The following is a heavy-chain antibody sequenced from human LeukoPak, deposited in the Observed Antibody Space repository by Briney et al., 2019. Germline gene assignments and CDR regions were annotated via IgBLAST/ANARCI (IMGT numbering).Heavy chain of an antibody. CDR3: AREAFVLRFLEWFPNYFDY. CDR1: GFTFSSYG. CDR2: IWYDGSNK. Sequence: GGSLRLSCAASGFTFSSYGMHWVRQAPGKGLEWVAVIWYDGSNKYYADSVKGRFTISRDNSKNTLYLQMNSLRAEDTAAYYCAREAFVLRFLEWFPNYFDYWGQGTLVTVSS. V-gene: IGHV3-33*01. J-gene: IGHJ4*02. D-gene: IGHD3-3*01.